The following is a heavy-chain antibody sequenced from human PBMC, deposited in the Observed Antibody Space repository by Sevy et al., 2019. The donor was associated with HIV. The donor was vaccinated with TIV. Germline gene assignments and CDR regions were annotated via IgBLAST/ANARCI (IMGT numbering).Heavy chain of an antibody. CDR2: TYYRSKWYN. D-gene: IGHD4-17*01. Sequence: SQTLSLTCAISGDSVSSNSSAWNWIRQSPSRGLEWLGRTYYRSKWYNDYAVSVKSRITINPDTSKNQFSLQLNSVTPDEPAVYYCARDPSYGDYVFFAYWGQGTLVTVSS. J-gene: IGHJ4*02. CDR1: GDSVSSNSSA. CDR3: ARDPSYGDYVFFAY. V-gene: IGHV6-1*01.